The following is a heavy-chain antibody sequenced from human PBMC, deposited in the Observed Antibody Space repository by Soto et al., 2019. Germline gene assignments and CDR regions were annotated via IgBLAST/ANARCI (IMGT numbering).Heavy chain of an antibody. Sequence: GGSLRLSCAASGFTFSSYAMSWVRQAPGKGLEWVSAISGSGGSTYYADSVKGRFTISRDNSKNTLYLQMNSLRAEDTAVYYFSIESDSSGYSFDYWARGSSLTVSS. CDR1: GFTFSSYA. CDR3: SIESDSSGYSFDY. J-gene: IGHJ4*02. D-gene: IGHD3-22*01. CDR2: ISGSGGST. V-gene: IGHV3-23*01.